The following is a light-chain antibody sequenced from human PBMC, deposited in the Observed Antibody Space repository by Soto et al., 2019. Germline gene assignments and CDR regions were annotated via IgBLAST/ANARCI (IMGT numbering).Light chain of an antibody. CDR2: DAS. J-gene: IGKJ5*01. V-gene: IGKV3-11*01. CDR3: QQRSNWHPIT. Sequence: EIVLTQSPGTLSLSPGERATLSCRASQGVSTSLAWYQQRRGQATRLIIYDASSRANGIPARFSGSGSGTEFTLTISSLEPEDFAFYYCQQRSNWHPITFGQGTRLEIK. CDR1: QGVSTS.